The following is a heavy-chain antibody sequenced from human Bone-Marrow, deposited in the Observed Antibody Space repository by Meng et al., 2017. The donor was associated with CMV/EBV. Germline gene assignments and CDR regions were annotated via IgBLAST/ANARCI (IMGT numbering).Heavy chain of an antibody. Sequence: SETLSLTCTVSGGSVSSGSYYWSWIRQPPGKGLEWIGYIYYSGSTNYNPSLKSRVTISVDTSKNQFSLKLSSVTAADTAVYYCARDEGPYYYDSSGPGGNWFDPWGQGTLVTVSS. CDR3: ARDEGPYYYDSSGPGGNWFDP. J-gene: IGHJ5*02. V-gene: IGHV4-61*01. D-gene: IGHD3-22*01. CDR2: IYYSGST. CDR1: GGSVSSGSYY.